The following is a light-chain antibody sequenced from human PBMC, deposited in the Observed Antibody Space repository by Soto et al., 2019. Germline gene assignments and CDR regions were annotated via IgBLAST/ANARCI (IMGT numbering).Light chain of an antibody. V-gene: IGLV1-40*01. J-gene: IGLJ1*01. CDR3: QSYDSSLSGYV. Sequence: QSVLTQPPSVSGSPGQSVTISCTWISSNIGAVYDVHWYQQLPGTAPKLLIYGNSNRPSGVPDRFSGSKSGTSASPAITGLQAEDEADYYCQSYDSSLSGYVFGTGTKVTVL. CDR2: GNS. CDR1: SSNIGAVYD.